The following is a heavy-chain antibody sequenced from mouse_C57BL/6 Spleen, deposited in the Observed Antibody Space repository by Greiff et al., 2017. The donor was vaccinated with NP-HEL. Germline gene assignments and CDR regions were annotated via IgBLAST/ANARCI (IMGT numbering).Heavy chain of an antibody. J-gene: IGHJ2*01. Sequence: VQLQESGAELARPGASVKMSCKASGYTFTSYTMHWVKQRPGQGLEWIGYINPSSGYTKYNQKFKDKATLTADKSSSTAYMQLSSLTSEDSAVYYCAREGDYYGSIDYWGQGTTLTVSS. CDR3: AREGDYYGSIDY. D-gene: IGHD1-1*01. CDR1: GYTFTSYT. V-gene: IGHV1-4*01. CDR2: INPSSGYT.